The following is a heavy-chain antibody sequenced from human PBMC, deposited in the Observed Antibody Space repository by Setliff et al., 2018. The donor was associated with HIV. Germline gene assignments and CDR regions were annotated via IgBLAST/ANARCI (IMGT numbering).Heavy chain of an antibody. J-gene: IGHJ4*02. CDR2: VFYAVFA. CDR3: ARQMPIPGIAITPVDY. V-gene: IGHV4-59*08. D-gene: IGHD5-12*01. Sequence: SETLSLTCTVSGDSIRGYYWSWIRQPPGKGLEWMGYVFYAVFAAYNPSLKIRLTIPIDASKSQFSLTLTSVTAADTAVYYCARQMPIPGIAITPVDYWGQGALVTVSS. CDR1: GDSIRGYY.